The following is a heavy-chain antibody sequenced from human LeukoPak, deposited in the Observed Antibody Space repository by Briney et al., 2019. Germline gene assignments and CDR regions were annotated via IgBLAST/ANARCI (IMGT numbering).Heavy chain of an antibody. V-gene: IGHV3-21*01. D-gene: IGHD3-10*01. CDR2: ISSSSSYI. CDR1: GFTFSSYS. J-gene: IGHJ6*02. Sequence: PGGSLRLSCAASGFTFSSYSMNWVRQAPGKGLEWVPSISSSSSYIYYADSVKGRFTISRDNAKNSLYLQMNSLRAEDTAVYYCARDIELTYYYYGMDVWGQGTTVTVSS. CDR3: ARDIELTYYYYGMDV.